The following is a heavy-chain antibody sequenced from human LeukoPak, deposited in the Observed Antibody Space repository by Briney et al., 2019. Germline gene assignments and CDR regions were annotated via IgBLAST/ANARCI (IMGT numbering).Heavy chain of an antibody. Sequence: GASVKVSCKASGYTFTSYAMHWVRQAPGQRLEWMGWINAGNGNTKYSQKFQGRVTITRDTSASTAYVELSSLRSEDTAVYYCAREGVLWFGGKGFDYWGQGTLVTVSS. CDR2: INAGNGNT. J-gene: IGHJ4*02. V-gene: IGHV1-3*01. CDR3: AREGVLWFGGKGFDY. CDR1: GYTFTSYA. D-gene: IGHD3-10*01.